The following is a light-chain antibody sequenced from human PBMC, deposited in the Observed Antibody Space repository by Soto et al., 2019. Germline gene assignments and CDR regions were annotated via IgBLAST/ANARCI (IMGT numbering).Light chain of an antibody. V-gene: IGLV3-21*02. CDR3: QVWDSRIHYV. Sequence: SSELTQPPSVSVAPGQTASITCEGNNIGSKGVHWYQQKPGQAPVLVVYDDDDRPSGIPERFSGSNSGDTATLTISRVEAGDEADYYCQVWDSRIHYVFGTGTKLTVL. CDR2: DDD. CDR1: NIGSKG. J-gene: IGLJ1*01.